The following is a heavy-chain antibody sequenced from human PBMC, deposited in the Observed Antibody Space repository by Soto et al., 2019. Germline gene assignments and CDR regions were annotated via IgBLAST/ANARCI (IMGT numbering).Heavy chain of an antibody. J-gene: IGHJ4*02. V-gene: IGHV3-21*01. Sequence: GGSLRLSCAASGFTFSSSSMHWVRQAPGKGLEWVASISSSNKYIYYADSVKGRFTISRDNGKSSLYLQMDSLRGEDTAVYYCARDPRKTSVFGGVMRTLYLHSWGQGTPVTVSS. CDR2: ISSSNKYI. CDR1: GFTFSSSS. D-gene: IGHD3-3*02. CDR3: ARDPRKTSVFGGVMRTLYLHS.